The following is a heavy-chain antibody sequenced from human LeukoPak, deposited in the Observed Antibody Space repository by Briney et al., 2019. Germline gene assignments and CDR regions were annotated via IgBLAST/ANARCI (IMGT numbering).Heavy chain of an antibody. D-gene: IGHD6-19*01. CDR3: AKENGWYAFDY. J-gene: IGHJ4*02. V-gene: IGHV3-23*01. CDR1: GFTFSGYA. Sequence: AGSLRLSCAASGFTFSGYAMTWVRQAPGKGLEWVSALSGSGSSTYYADSVKGRFTISRDNSKNTLYLQMNSLRAEDTAVYYCAKENGWYAFDYWGQGTLVTVSS. CDR2: LSGSGSST.